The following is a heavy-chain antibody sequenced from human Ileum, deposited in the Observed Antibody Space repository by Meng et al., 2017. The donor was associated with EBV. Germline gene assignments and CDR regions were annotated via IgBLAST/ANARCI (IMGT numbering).Heavy chain of an antibody. Sequence: VHLPDSGPGLVKPSATLALTCSGSGCSVSSNDYHWSWIRQPPGKGLEWIGCMYDSENAKYNPSLNSRVTISIDTTRNHFVLKLTSVTAADTAVYYCAYYFVGRGGPGSWGQGTLVTVSS. D-gene: IGHD3-9*01. CDR3: AYYFVGRGGPGS. V-gene: IGHV4-61*03. CDR2: MYDSENA. CDR1: GCSVSSNDYH. J-gene: IGHJ5*02.